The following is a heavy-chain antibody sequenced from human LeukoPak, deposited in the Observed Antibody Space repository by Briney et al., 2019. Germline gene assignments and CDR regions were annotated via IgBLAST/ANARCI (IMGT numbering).Heavy chain of an antibody. CDR2: ISYDGSNK. J-gene: IGHJ4*02. CDR1: GFTFSSYA. V-gene: IGHV3-30-3*02. D-gene: IGHD6-13*01. CDR3: ASTSYTAAGTDY. Sequence: PGGSLRLSCAASGFTFSSYAMHWVRQASGKGLEWVAVISYDGSNKYYADSVKGRFTISRDNSKNTLYLRMNSLRAEDTAVYYCASTSYTAAGTDYWGQGTLVTVSS.